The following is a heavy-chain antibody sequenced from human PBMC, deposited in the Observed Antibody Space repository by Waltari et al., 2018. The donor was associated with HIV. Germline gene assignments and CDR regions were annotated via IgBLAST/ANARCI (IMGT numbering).Heavy chain of an antibody. CDR2: IGGYKSNT. V-gene: IGHV1-18*01. J-gene: IGHJ6*03. CDR3: ARYLPGRGSRYEDDYMDV. CDR1: GYTLTNYG. Sequence: QVQLVQSGAEVKQPGASVKFSCKASGYTLTNYGIPWLRQARGEGLEWMGWIGGYKSNTSYAENFKGRDDMTTDASRSTAEMVRRRLRSDERAVDYSARYLPGRGSRYEDDYMDVWGKGTTGSVSS. D-gene: IGHD3-16*01.